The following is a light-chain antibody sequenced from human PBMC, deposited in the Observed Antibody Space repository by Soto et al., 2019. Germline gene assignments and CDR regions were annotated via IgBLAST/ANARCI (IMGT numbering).Light chain of an antibody. V-gene: IGKV3-11*01. CDR2: DAS. CDR1: QSVSSY. CDR3: QQRSNWPPT. J-gene: IGKJ1*01. Sequence: EIVLTQSPATLSLSPGERATLSCSASQSVSSYLAWYQQKPCQAPRLLIYDASTRATGIPARFSGSGSGTDFTLTITSLEPEDFAVYYCQQRSNWPPTFGQGTKVEIK.